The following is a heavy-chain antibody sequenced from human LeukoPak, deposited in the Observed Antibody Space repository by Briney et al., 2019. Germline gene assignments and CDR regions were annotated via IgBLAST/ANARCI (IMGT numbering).Heavy chain of an antibody. Sequence: SETLSLTCAVYGGSFSGYYWSWIRQPPGKGLEWIGEINHSGSTNYNPSLKSRVTITVDTSKNQFSLKLSSVTAADTAVYYWKWELPNIIDYWGQGTLVTVSS. CDR2: INHSGST. CDR1: GGSFSGYY. CDR3: KWELPNIIDY. J-gene: IGHJ4*02. V-gene: IGHV4-34*01. D-gene: IGHD1-26*01.